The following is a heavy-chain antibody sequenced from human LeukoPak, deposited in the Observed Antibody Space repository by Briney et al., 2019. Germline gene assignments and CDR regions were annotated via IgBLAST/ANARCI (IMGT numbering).Heavy chain of an antibody. CDR2: ISYSGST. V-gene: IGHV4-59*01. CDR3: AREGTAGTNLNWFDP. CDR1: GGSISSYY. D-gene: IGHD1-1*01. J-gene: IGHJ5*02. Sequence: SETLSLTCTVSGGSISSYYWSWIRQPPGKGLEWTGYISYSGSTNFNPSLKSRVTISVDTSKNQFSLKLSSVTAADTAVYYCAREGTAGTNLNWFDPWGQGTLVTVSS.